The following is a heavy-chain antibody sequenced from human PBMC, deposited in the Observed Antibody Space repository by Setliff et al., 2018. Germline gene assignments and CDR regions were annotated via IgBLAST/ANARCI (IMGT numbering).Heavy chain of an antibody. CDR1: GFTFSNYD. J-gene: IGHJ6*03. CDR3: VRGIHYVNRGRGLAGRGNSYMDV. CDR2: IGTDGDT. V-gene: IGHV3-13*01. D-gene: IGHD3-10*02. Sequence: GGSLRLSCAASGFTFSNYDMHWVRQVAGKGLEWVSGIGTDGDTYYPGSVRGRFAISRENAKNSLYLQMNSLGVGDTALYYCVRGIHYVNRGRGLAGRGNSYMDVWGKGTTVTVSS.